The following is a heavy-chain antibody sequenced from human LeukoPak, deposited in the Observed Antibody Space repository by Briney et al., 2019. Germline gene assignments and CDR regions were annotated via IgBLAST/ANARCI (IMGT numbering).Heavy chain of an antibody. CDR1: GGSISSYY. CDR2: IYYSGST. V-gene: IGHV4-59*01. CDR3: ARAGVRWELDFDY. Sequence: SETLSLTCTVSGGSISSYYWSWLRQPPGKGLEWIGYIYYSGSTNYNPSLESRVTISVDTSKNQFSLKLSSVTAADTAVYYCARAGVRWELDFDYWGQGTLVTVSS. J-gene: IGHJ4*02. D-gene: IGHD1-26*01.